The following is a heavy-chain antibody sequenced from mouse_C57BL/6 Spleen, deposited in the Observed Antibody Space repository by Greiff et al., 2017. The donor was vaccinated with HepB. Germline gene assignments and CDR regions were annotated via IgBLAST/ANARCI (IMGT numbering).Heavy chain of an antibody. Sequence: QVQLQQSGAELARPGASVKLSCKASGYTFTSYGISWVKQRTGQGLEWIGEIYPRSGNTYYNEKFKGKATLTADKSSSTAYMELRSLTSEDSAVYFCARRITTVVATSYEYFDVWGTGTTVTVSS. V-gene: IGHV1-81*01. CDR3: ARRITTVVATSYEYFDV. CDR1: GYTFTSYG. J-gene: IGHJ1*03. D-gene: IGHD1-1*01. CDR2: IYPRSGNT.